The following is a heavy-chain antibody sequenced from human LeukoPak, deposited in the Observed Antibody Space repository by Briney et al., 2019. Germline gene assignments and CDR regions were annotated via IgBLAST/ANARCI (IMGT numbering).Heavy chain of an antibody. J-gene: IGHJ5*02. CDR1: GFTFDDYA. Sequence: GGSLRLSCAASGFTFDDYAMHWVRQAPGKGLEWVSGISWNSGSIGYADSVKGRFTISRDNAKNSLYLQMNSLRAEDTALYYCAKDPHSFRGTPLGWFDPWGQGTLVTVSS. CDR2: ISWNSGSI. V-gene: IGHV3-9*01. D-gene: IGHD1-14*01. CDR3: AKDPHSFRGTPLGWFDP.